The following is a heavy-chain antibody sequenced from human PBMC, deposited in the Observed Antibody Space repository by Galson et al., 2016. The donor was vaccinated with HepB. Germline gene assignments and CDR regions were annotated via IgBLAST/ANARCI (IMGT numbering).Heavy chain of an antibody. CDR2: IKSKVTGGAI. J-gene: IGHJ4*02. V-gene: IGHV3-15*01. Sequence: SLRLSCAASGSTFSDAFMSWVRQAPGKGLEWVGRIKSKVTGGAIEYAAPVRGRFTVSRDDSKQTLYLQMSGLKTEDTGIYYCMSMFYGWGRGTLVTVSS. CDR3: MSMFYG. CDR1: GSTFSDAF. D-gene: IGHD3-10*02.